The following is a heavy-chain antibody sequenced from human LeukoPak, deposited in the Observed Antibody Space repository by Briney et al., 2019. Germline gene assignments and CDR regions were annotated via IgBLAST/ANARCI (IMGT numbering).Heavy chain of an antibody. Sequence: GESLRLSCVASGFTFSIYTFNWVRQAPGKGLEWVSYISSSGSTIYYADSVKGRFTISRDNAKKSLYLQMNSLRAEDTAVYYCARVYSSGWSYWGQGTLVTVSS. CDR3: ARVYSSGWSY. CDR2: ISSSGSTI. V-gene: IGHV3-48*04. D-gene: IGHD6-19*01. CDR1: GFTFSIYT. J-gene: IGHJ4*02.